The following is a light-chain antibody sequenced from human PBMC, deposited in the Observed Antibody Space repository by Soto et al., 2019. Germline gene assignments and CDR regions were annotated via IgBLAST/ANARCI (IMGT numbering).Light chain of an antibody. J-gene: IGLJ3*02. CDR3: QSYNTSLSAWV. V-gene: IGLV1-40*01. CDR2: GNS. CDR1: SSNIGAGYD. Sequence: QSVLTQQPSVSGAPGQRVTISCTGSSSNIGAGYDVPWYQQLPGTAPKLLIYGNSNRPSGVPDRFSGSKSGTSASLAITGLQAEDEADYYCQSYNTSLSAWVFGGGTKVTVL.